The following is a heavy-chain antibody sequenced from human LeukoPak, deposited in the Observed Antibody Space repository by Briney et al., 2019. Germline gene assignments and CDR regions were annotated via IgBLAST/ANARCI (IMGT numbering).Heavy chain of an antibody. Sequence: ASVKVSCKASGYTFTSYGISWVRQAPGQGREWMGLISAYNGNTNYAQKLQGRVTMTTDTSTSTAYMELRSLRSDDTAVYYCARGRGYCSGGSCYSDYWGQGTLVTVSS. J-gene: IGHJ4*02. CDR3: ARGRGYCSGGSCYSDY. CDR2: ISAYNGNT. D-gene: IGHD2-15*01. V-gene: IGHV1-18*01. CDR1: GYTFTSYG.